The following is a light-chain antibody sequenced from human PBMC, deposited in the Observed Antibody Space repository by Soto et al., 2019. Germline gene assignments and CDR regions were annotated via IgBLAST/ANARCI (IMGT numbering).Light chain of an antibody. V-gene: IGKV3-11*01. CDR1: QSVSSY. CDR2: DAS. Sequence: EIVLTQSPATLSLSPGERATLSCRASQSVSSYLAWYQQKPGQAPRLLIYDASNRATGIPARFSGSGSGTAFTLTISSREPEEFAVYYCQQRSNWPLTFGGGTKVEIK. CDR3: QQRSNWPLT. J-gene: IGKJ4*01.